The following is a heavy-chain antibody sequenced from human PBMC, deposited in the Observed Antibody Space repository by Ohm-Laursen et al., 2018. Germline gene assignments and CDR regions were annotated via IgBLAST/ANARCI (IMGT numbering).Heavy chain of an antibody. V-gene: IGHV4-4*07. J-gene: IGHJ3*02. CDR1: GAPISTHY. Sequence: TLSLTCTVSGAPISTHYWSWIRQPPGKGLEWIGRIYTSGSTNYNPSLKSRVTMSVDTSKNQFSLKLSSVTAADTAVYYCARDNPYYYDSSGYYHYAFDIWGQGTMVTVSS. CDR2: IYTSGST. CDR3: ARDNPYYYDSSGYYHYAFDI. D-gene: IGHD3-22*01.